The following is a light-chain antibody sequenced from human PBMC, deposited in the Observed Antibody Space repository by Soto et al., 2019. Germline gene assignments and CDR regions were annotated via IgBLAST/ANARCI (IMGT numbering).Light chain of an antibody. CDR3: ETWDSNHLV. J-gene: IGLJ2*01. CDR1: SGHSSYI. V-gene: IGLV4-60*02. CDR2: LEGSGSY. Sequence: QAVLTQSSSASASLGSSVKLTCTLSSGHSSYIIAWHQQQPGKAPRYLMKLEGSGSYNKGSGVPDRFSGSSSGADRYLTISNLQFEDEADYYCETWDSNHLVFGGGTKLTVL.